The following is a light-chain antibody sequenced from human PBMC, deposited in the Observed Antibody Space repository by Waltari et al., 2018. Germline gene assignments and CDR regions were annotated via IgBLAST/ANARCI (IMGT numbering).Light chain of an antibody. CDR2: EIR. V-gene: IGLV7-46*01. J-gene: IGLJ3*02. CDR1: TGAVTSGHY. CDR3: LLSYSDTRWM. Sequence: QAVVTQEPSLTVSPGGTVTLTCGSSTGAVTSGHYPYWFQQKPGQAPRTLIYEIRNKHSGAPARLSCSLLGGKAALTLSGAQPEDEAEYYCLLSYSDTRWMFGGGTKLTVL.